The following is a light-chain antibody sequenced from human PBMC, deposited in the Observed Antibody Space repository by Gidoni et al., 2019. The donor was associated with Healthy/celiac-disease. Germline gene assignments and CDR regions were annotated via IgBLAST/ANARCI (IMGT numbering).Light chain of an antibody. V-gene: IGKV1-39*01. CDR3: QQSYSTVFT. CDR2: AAS. J-gene: IGKJ3*01. CDR1: QSISSY. Sequence: DIQMTQSPSSLSASVGDRVTITCRASQSISSYLNWYQQKPGKAPKLLISAASSLQSGVPSRFSGSGSGTHFTLTISSLQPEDFATYYCQQSYSTVFTFGPGTKVDLK.